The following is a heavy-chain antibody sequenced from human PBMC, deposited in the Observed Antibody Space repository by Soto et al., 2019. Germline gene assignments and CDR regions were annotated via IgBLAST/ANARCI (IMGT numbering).Heavy chain of an antibody. Sequence: CKASGYTFTSYDINWVRQATGQGLEWMGWMNPNSGNTGYAQKFQGRVTMTRNTSISTAYMELSSLRSEDTAVYYCARGPPYSSSWYGWFDPWGQGTLVTVSS. CDR3: ARGPPYSSSWYGWFDP. V-gene: IGHV1-8*01. CDR2: MNPNSGNT. J-gene: IGHJ5*02. CDR1: GYTFTSYD. D-gene: IGHD6-13*01.